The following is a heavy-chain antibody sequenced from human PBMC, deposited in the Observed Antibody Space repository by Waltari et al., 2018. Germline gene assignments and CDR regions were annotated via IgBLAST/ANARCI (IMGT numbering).Heavy chain of an antibody. J-gene: IGHJ3*02. V-gene: IGHV4-39*01. D-gene: IGHD2-21*02. CDR1: GGSISSSSYY. CDR3: ARHRRGKSSAYCGGDCYSNDAFDI. Sequence: QLQLQESGPGLVKPSETLSLTCTVSGGSISSSSYYWGWIRQPPGKGLEWIGSIYYSGSTYYNPALKSRVTISVDTSKNQFSLKLSSVTAADTAGYYCARHRRGKSSAYCGGDCYSNDAFDIWGQGTMVTVSS. CDR2: IYYSGST.